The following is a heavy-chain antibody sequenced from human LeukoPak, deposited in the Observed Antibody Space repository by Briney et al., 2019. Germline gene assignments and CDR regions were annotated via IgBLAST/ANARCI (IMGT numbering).Heavy chain of an antibody. CDR1: GLSLSNARMG. D-gene: IGHD3-22*01. CDR3: ARILYYYDSSGYSRVFDY. CDR2: IFSNDEK. V-gene: IGHV2-26*01. Sequence: SGPVLVKPTETLTLTCTVSGLSLSNARMGVSWIRQPPGKALEWLAHIFSNDEKSYSTSLKSRLTISKDTSKSQVVLTMTNMDPVDTATYYCARILYYYDSSGYSRVFDYWGQGTLVTVSS. J-gene: IGHJ4*02.